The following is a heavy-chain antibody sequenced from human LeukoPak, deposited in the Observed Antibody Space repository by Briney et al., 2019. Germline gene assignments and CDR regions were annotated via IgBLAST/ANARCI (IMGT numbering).Heavy chain of an antibody. CDR3: ASYRGYSYGCFDY. CDR2: IYYSGST. V-gene: IGHV4-59*01. J-gene: IGHJ4*02. Sequence: KPSETLSLTCTVSGGSISSYYWSWIRQPPGKGLEWIGYIYYSGSTNYNPSLKSRVTISVDTSKNQFSLKLSSVTAADTAVYYCASYRGYSYGCFDYGARGTLVTVSS. D-gene: IGHD5-18*01. CDR1: GGSISSYY.